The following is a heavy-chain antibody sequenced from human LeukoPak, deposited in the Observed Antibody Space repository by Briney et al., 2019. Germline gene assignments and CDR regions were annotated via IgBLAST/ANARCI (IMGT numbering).Heavy chain of an antibody. D-gene: IGHD3-22*01. V-gene: IGHV3-21*01. J-gene: IGHJ4*02. CDR3: ARLYDGSAYHADHFDY. CDR2: ISSSSSYI. CDR1: GFTFNTYN. Sequence: SGGSLRLSCAGSGFTFNTYNMNCVRHAPRKGLEWVSSISSSSSYIYYADSVKGRFTISRDNAKNSLYLQLNSLRAEDTAVYYCARLYDGSAYHADHFDYWGQGTLVIVSS.